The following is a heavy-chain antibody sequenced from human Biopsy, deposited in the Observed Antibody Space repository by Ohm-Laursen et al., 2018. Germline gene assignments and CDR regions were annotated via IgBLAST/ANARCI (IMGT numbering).Heavy chain of an antibody. Sequence: SLRLSYSASGFTFGDYYMSWIRQAPGKGLEWISYLSSRGSNIYYADSVKGRFTVSRDNANNSLFLQMNSLRAEDTAVYYCARFPDFWSGYYVDSWGQGTLVTVSS. V-gene: IGHV3-11*01. D-gene: IGHD3-3*01. J-gene: IGHJ4*02. CDR2: LSSRGSNI. CDR1: GFTFGDYY. CDR3: ARFPDFWSGYYVDS.